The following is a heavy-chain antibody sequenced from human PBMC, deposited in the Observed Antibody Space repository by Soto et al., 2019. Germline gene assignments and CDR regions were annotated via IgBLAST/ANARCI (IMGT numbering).Heavy chain of an antibody. J-gene: IGHJ6*02. D-gene: IGHD5-18*01. Sequence: EVQLLESGGGLVQPGGSLRLSCAASGFTFSSYAMSWVRQAPGKGLEWVSAISGSGGSTYYADSVKGRFTISRDNSKNTLYLQMNSLRAEDTDVYYCAKWAPDTAMPQPHYGMDVWGQGTTVTVSS. CDR3: AKWAPDTAMPQPHYGMDV. V-gene: IGHV3-23*01. CDR2: ISGSGGST. CDR1: GFTFSSYA.